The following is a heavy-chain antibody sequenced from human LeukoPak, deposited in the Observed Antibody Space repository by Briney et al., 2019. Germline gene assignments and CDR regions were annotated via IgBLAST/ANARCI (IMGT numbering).Heavy chain of an antibody. J-gene: IGHJ4*02. V-gene: IGHV1-2*02. CDR1: GYTFTGYY. Sequence: ASVKVSCKASGYTFTGYYMHWVRQAPGQGLEWMGWINPNSGGTNYAQKFQGRVTMTRDTSISTAYMELSRLGSDDTAVYYCARVYYDSSGYSGLDYWGQGTLVTVSS. CDR2: INPNSGGT. D-gene: IGHD3-22*01. CDR3: ARVYYDSSGYSGLDY.